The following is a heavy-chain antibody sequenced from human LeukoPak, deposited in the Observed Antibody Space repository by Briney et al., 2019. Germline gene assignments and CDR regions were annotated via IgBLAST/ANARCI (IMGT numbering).Heavy chain of an antibody. CDR1: GFTFSSYA. V-gene: IGHV3-23*01. Sequence: GGSLRLSCAASGFTFSSYAMSWFRQAPGKGLEWVSAISGSGGTTYYADSVKGRFTISRDKSKNTLYLQMNSLRAEDTAVYYCAKSPQAILTGYYTWCFDYWGQGILVTVSS. J-gene: IGHJ4*02. CDR2: ISGSGGTT. CDR3: AKSPQAILTGYYTWCFDY. D-gene: IGHD3-9*01.